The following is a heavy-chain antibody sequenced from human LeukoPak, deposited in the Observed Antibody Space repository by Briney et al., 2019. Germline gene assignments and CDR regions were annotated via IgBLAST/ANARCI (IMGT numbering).Heavy chain of an antibody. CDR1: GGSFSGYY. V-gene: IGHV4-34*01. CDR2: INQSGSP. Sequence: PSETLSLTCAIYGGSFSGYYCSWIRQPPGEGREWIGEINQSGSPNYHPSLKGRVTISVDTSKNQFSLKLSSVTAADTAVYYCARRSGWYFIRHGWFDPWGEGTLVTVSS. CDR3: ARRSGWYFIRHGWFDP. J-gene: IGHJ5*02. D-gene: IGHD6-19*01.